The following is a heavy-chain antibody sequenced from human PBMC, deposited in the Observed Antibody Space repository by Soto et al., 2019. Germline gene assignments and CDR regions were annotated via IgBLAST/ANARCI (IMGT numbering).Heavy chain of an antibody. Sequence: QVQLVESGGGVVQPGRSLRLSCAASGFTFSSYVMHWVSQAPGKGLEWVAVIWYNGSNKYYADSVKGRFNISRDNSKNTMYMQMNSLRAEDTSVYYCARAGGGSSFDYWGQGTLVTVSS. CDR2: IWYNGSNK. CDR3: ARAGGGSSFDY. CDR1: GFTFSSYV. D-gene: IGHD3-16*01. V-gene: IGHV3-33*01. J-gene: IGHJ4*02.